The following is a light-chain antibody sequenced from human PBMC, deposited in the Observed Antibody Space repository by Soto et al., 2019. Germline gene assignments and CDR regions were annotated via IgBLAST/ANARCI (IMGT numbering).Light chain of an antibody. CDR1: QSVSSN. V-gene: IGKV3-15*01. Sequence: EIVMTQSPATLSVSPGERATLSCRASQSVSSNLAWYQQKPGQAPRLLIYGASTRAAGIPARFSGSGSGTEFTLTISSLQSEDFAIYYSQQYTIRPWWTFGQGTKEEIK. CDR2: GAS. J-gene: IGKJ1*01. CDR3: QQYTIRPWWT.